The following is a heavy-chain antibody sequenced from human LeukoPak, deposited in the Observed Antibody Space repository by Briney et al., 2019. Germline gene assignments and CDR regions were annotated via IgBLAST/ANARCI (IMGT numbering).Heavy chain of an antibody. Sequence: GGSLRLSCAASGFTFSNDWMSWVRQAPGKGLEWVANIKQDGSEKYYVDSVKGRFTISRDNAKNSLYLQMNSLRAEDTALYYCSRGSGPHYFEYWGQGTLVTVSS. CDR2: IKQDGSEK. J-gene: IGHJ4*02. CDR1: GFTFSNDW. V-gene: IGHV3-7*01. CDR3: SRGSGPHYFEY.